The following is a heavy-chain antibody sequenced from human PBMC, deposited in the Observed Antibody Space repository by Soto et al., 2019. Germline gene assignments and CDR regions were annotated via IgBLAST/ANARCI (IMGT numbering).Heavy chain of an antibody. V-gene: IGHV4-39*01. CDR1: GGSIITSSSY. CDR3: GRHPGADYFDY. Sequence: QLQLQESGPGLVKPSETLSLTCTVSGGSIITSSSYWGWIRQPPGKGLEWIGSILYTGGTYYNPSLQSRVTISVDTSKNQFSLKLSSVTAADTAVYYCGRHPGADYFDYWGQGTLVTVSS. D-gene: IGHD3-10*01. CDR2: ILYTGGT. J-gene: IGHJ4*02.